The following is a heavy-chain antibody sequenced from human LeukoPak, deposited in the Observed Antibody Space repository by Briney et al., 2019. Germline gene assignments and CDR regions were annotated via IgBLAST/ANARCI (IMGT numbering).Heavy chain of an antibody. CDR1: GFSVSDYS. CDR2: VMSGRGST. Sequence: GGSLRLFCAASGFSVSDYSISWIRQSRGKGPEGLSYVMSGRGSTNYADSVKGRFTISRDNAKNSVALQLDGIRADDTAVYFCTRERRGSYYAFESWGQGTLVTVSS. J-gene: IGHJ4*02. CDR3: TRERRGSYYAFES. V-gene: IGHV3-11*05. D-gene: IGHD3-10*01.